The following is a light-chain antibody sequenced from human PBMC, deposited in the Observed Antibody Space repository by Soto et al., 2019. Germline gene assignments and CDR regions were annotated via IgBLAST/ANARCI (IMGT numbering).Light chain of an antibody. CDR1: QGVSSN. CDR3: QQYNNWPPVT. CDR2: GAS. V-gene: IGKV3-15*01. J-gene: IGKJ4*01. Sequence: EIVKTQSPATLSVSPGERATLSCRASQGVSSNLAWYQQKPGQAPRLLIYGASTRATGIPARFSGSGSGTEFTLTISSLQSEDFAVYYCQQYNNWPPVTFGGGTKVEIK.